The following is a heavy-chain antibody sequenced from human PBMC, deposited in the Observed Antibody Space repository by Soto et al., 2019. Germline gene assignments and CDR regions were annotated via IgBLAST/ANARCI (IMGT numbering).Heavy chain of an antibody. CDR3: AGSPVEYGKVDY. CDR1: RFIFSRYG. J-gene: IGHJ4*02. V-gene: IGHV3-23*01. Sequence: EVQVLESGGGLIQPGGTLRLSSAASRFIFSRYGMSWVRQAPGKGLEWVSGMSGSGGSTWYADSVKGPFTISRDNSKKTLYLQMSTPRVDDTAVYYCAGSPVEYGKVDYWGQGTLVTVSS. CDR2: MSGSGGST. D-gene: IGHD4-17*01.